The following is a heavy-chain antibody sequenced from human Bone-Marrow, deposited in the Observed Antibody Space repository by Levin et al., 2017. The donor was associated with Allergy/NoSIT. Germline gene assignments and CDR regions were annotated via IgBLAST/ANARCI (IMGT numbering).Heavy chain of an antibody. Sequence: GESLKISCKGSGYSFTSYWIGWVRQMPGKGLEWMGIIYPGDSDTRYSPSFQGQVTISADKSISTAYLQWSSLKASDTAMYYCARHVAYCGGDCYSGGEFDYWGQGTLVTVSS. CDR1: GYSFTSYW. CDR2: IYPGDSDT. J-gene: IGHJ4*02. V-gene: IGHV5-51*01. CDR3: ARHVAYCGGDCYSGGEFDY. D-gene: IGHD2-21*02.